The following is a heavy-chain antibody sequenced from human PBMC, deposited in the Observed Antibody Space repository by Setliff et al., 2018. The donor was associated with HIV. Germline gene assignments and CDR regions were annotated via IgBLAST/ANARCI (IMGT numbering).Heavy chain of an antibody. CDR1: GYTFTRYF. J-gene: IGHJ3*02. CDR3: AREYDVLTGYYISAFDI. D-gene: IGHD3-9*01. CDR2: INPNSGDT. V-gene: IGHV1-2*06. Sequence: ASVKVSCKASGYTFTRYFMHCVRQAPGQGLEWVGRINPNSGDTNFAQKFQGRITMTRDTSISTAYLELNRLRSDDTAVYYCAREYDVLTGYYISAFDIWGQGTMVTVSS.